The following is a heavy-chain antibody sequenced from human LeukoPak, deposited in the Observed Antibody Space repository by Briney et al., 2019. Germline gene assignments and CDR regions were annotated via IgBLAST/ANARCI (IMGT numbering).Heavy chain of an antibody. CDR2: ISSNGGST. CDR3: ARSPDIVVVPAAV. D-gene: IGHD2-2*01. Sequence: GGSLRLSCAASGFTFSSYAMHWVRQAPGKGLEYVSAISSNGGSTYYANSVKGRFTISRDNSKNTLYLQMGSLRAEDMAVHYCARSPDIVVVPAAVWGQGTLVTVSS. V-gene: IGHV3-64*01. J-gene: IGHJ4*02. CDR1: GFTFSSYA.